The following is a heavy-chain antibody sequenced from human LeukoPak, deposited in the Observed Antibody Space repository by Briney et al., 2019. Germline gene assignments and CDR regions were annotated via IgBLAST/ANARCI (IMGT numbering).Heavy chain of an antibody. D-gene: IGHD3-16*02. Sequence: PGGSLRLSCAASGFTFSSYSMNWVRQAPGKGLEWVSYISSSSSTIYYADSVKGRFTISRDNAKNSLYLQMDSLRAEDTAVYYCARVSQQKDAFDIWGQGTMVTVSS. CDR3: ARVSQQKDAFDI. J-gene: IGHJ3*02. CDR1: GFTFSSYS. CDR2: ISSSSSTI. V-gene: IGHV3-48*01.